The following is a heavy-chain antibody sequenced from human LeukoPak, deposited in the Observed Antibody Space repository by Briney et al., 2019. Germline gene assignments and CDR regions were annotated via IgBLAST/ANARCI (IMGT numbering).Heavy chain of an antibody. Sequence: GGSLRLSCAASGFTFSSCGMHWVRQAPGKGLEWVAVISYDGSNKYYADSVKGRFTISRDNSKNTLYLQMNSLRAEDTAVYYCAKAGAQYSSSARTVDYWGQGTLVTVSP. CDR2: ISYDGSNK. V-gene: IGHV3-30*18. CDR1: GFTFSSCG. D-gene: IGHD6-6*01. CDR3: AKAGAQYSSSARTVDY. J-gene: IGHJ4*02.